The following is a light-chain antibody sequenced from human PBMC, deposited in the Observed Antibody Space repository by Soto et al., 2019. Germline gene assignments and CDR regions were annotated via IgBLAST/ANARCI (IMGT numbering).Light chain of an antibody. Sequence: DIELTQSPSTLSASPGDRATITCRASQSISSSLAWYQQKTGKAPKLLIHDASNWASGVPARFSGSGSGTDFTLSISSLQPEDFALYYCQQYNNCPYTFGQGTQLEIK. CDR3: QQYNNCPYT. CDR1: QSISSS. CDR2: DAS. J-gene: IGKJ2*01. V-gene: IGKV1-5*01.